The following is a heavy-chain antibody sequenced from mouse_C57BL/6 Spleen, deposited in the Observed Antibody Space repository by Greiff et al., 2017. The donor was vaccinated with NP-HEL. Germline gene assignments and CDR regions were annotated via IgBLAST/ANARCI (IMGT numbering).Heavy chain of an antibody. CDR1: GYTFTSYG. CDR3: ARVTSQLRHVYYAMDY. J-gene: IGHJ4*01. Sequence: QVQLQQSGAELARPGASVKLSCKASGYTFTSYGISWVKQRTGQGLEWIGEIYPRSGNTYYNEKFKGKATLTADKSSSTAYMELRSLTSEDSAVYFWARVTSQLRHVYYAMDYWGQGTSVTVSS. V-gene: IGHV1-81*01. CDR2: IYPRSGNT. D-gene: IGHD3-2*02.